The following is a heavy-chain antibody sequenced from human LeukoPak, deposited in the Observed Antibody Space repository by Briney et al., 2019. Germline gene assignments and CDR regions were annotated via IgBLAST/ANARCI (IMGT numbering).Heavy chain of an antibody. Sequence: SGPTLVHPTQTLTLTCTFSGFSLSTSGMRVSWIRQPPGEALEWLARFDWDDDKFYSTSLKTRLTISKDTSKYQVVLTMTNMDPVDTATYYCARIPVGEGGFDYWGRGTLVTVSS. D-gene: IGHD3-10*01. J-gene: IGHJ4*02. CDR3: ARIPVGEGGFDY. V-gene: IGHV2-70*04. CDR1: GFSLSTSGMR. CDR2: FDWDDDK.